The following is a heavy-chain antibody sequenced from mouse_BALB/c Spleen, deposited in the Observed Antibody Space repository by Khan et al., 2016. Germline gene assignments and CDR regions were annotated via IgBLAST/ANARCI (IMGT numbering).Heavy chain of an antibody. J-gene: IGHJ4*01. V-gene: IGHV5-17*02. CDR3: ARMGGSYAMDY. Sequence: EVELVESGGDLVQPGGSRKLSCAASGFTFSGFGMHWVRQALEKRLEWVAYISSGSTNIYYADTVKGRFTISSNNPKKTLFLQMTSLMSEDTAMYYCARMGGSYAMDYWGQGTSVTVSS. CDR1: GFTFSGFG. CDR2: ISSGSTNI.